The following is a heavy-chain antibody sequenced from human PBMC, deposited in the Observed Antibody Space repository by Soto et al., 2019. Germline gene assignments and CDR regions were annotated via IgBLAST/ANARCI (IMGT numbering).Heavy chain of an antibody. D-gene: IGHD3-16*02. J-gene: IGHJ4*01. Sequence: GGSLRLSCATSGFIASDYDMHWVRQAPGKGLEWVAVIGDDGTNTSYADAVKGRYSISRDNSKNTLCLQMTSLRVDYTAVYYCARVGPWDYLWVNYRYFDYWGHGTLVTVSS. CDR3: ARVGPWDYLWVNYRYFDY. CDR2: IGDDGTNT. V-gene: IGHV3-33*01. CDR1: GFIASDYD.